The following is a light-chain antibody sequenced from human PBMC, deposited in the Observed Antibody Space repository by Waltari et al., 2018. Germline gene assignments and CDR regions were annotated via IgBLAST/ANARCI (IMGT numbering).Light chain of an antibody. CDR3: QNYDEGSPTSA. Sequence: DIQMTQSPSTLSASIGDRVTITCRASQSIGSLLACYQQKPGKAPKLLIYLASNLHSGVPSRFSASESGTEFTLSIDSLEPDDFATYYCQNYDEGSPTSAFGQGTKVEIK. J-gene: IGKJ1*01. CDR2: LAS. V-gene: IGKV1-5*03. CDR1: QSIGSL.